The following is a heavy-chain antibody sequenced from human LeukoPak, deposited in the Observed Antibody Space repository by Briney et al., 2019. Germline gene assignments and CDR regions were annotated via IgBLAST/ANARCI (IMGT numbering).Heavy chain of an antibody. CDR3: ARKGSYGSGSYYNGHNWFDP. J-gene: IGHJ5*02. V-gene: IGHV1-2*02. CDR1: GYTFTGYY. CDR2: INPNSGGT. Sequence: ASVKVSCKASGYTFTGYYMHWVRQAPGQGLEWMGWINPNSGGTNYAQKFQGRVTMTRDTSISTAYMELSRLRSDDTAVYYCARKGSYGSGSYYNGHNWFDPWGQGTLVTVSS. D-gene: IGHD3-10*01.